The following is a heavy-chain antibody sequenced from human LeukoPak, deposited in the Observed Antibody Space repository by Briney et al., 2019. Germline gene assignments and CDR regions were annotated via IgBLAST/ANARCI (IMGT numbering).Heavy chain of an antibody. CDR2: IHANSGKA. J-gene: IGHJ4*02. D-gene: IGHD6-13*01. Sequence: ASVRVSCKTSGYTFRDYEINWVRQAPGLGLEWVAWIHANSGKASSAQKFQGRVTITADKSTNTAYMELDSLRSDDTAIYFCARDHTTSWYPDYFDYWGQGTLVTVSS. CDR1: GYTFRDYE. CDR3: ARDHTTSWYPDYFDY. V-gene: IGHV1-69*10.